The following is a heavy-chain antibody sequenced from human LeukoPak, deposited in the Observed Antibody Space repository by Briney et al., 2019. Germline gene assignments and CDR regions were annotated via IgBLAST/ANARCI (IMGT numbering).Heavy chain of an antibody. J-gene: IGHJ2*01. CDR2: IYYSGGT. CDR3: ARVLEGFDWDRYFDL. CDR1: GGSISSYY. Sequence: SETLSLTCTVSGGSISSYYWSWIRQPPGKGLEWIGYIYYSGGTNYNPSLTSRVTISVDTSKNQFSLKLSSVTAADTAVYYCARVLEGFDWDRYFDLWGRGTLVTVSS. D-gene: IGHD3-9*01. V-gene: IGHV4-59*01.